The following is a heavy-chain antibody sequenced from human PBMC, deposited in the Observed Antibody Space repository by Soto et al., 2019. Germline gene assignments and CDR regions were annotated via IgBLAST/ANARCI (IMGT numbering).Heavy chain of an antibody. J-gene: IGHJ4*02. CDR1: GFTFGDYA. CDR2: IRSKSYGGTT. Sequence: GGSLRLSCTASGFTFGDYAMSWVRQAPGKGLEWVGFIRSKSYGGTTQYAASVKGRFAISRDDSKSIAYLQMNSLKTEDTAVYYCTGEVIRTGHSSSTEPGFDYWGQGTLVTVSS. V-gene: IGHV3-49*04. D-gene: IGHD6-13*01. CDR3: TGEVIRTGHSSSTEPGFDY.